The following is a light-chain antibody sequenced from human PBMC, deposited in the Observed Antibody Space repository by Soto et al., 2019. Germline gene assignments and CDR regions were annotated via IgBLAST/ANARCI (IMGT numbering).Light chain of an antibody. Sequence: DIVLTQSPGTLSLSPGERATLSCRASQSVPLGWCQQKPGQAPRLLIFGASHRATGIPDRFSGSGSGTDFTLTISRLEPEDFAVYYCQQYGRSPRTFGQGTRVEIK. CDR2: GAS. CDR3: QQYGRSPRT. J-gene: IGKJ5*01. V-gene: IGKV3-20*01. CDR1: QSVP.